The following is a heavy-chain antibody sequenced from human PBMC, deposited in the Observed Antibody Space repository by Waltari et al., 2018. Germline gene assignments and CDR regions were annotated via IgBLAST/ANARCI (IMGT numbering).Heavy chain of an antibody. CDR1: GDSLTNNFW. J-gene: IGHJ4*02. CDR2: IYRTGKT. D-gene: IGHD2-15*01. Sequence: QVQLRESGPGLVNTSGTLSLTCIVSGDSLTNNFWWSWVRQRPGKSLEWLGQIYRTGKTNYNPSLESRVIVSIDTSNNQLSLKLTSVTAADTAIYYCARDRGKGLYLDSWGQGILVTVSP. CDR3: ARDRGKGLYLDS. V-gene: IGHV4-4*02.